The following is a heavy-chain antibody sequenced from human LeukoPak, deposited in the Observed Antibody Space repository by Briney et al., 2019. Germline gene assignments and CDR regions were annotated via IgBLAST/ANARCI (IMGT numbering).Heavy chain of an antibody. V-gene: IGHV1-3*01. CDR3: ARAGQAGGSGSYYKY. J-gene: IGHJ4*02. D-gene: IGHD3-10*01. CDR1: GYTFTSYA. CDR2: INAGNGNT. Sequence: EASVKVSCKASGYTFTSYAMHWVRQAPGQRLEWMGWINAGNGNTKYSQKFQGRVTITRDTSASTAYMELSSLRSEDTAVYYCARAGQAGGSGSYYKYWGQGTLVTVSS.